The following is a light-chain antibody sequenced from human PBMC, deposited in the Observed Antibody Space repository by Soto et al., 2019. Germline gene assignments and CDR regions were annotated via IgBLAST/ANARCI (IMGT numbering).Light chain of an antibody. J-gene: IGKJ1*01. CDR1: QTVSSNF. Sequence: EIVLTQSPGTLSLSPGDRATLSCSASQTVSSNFLAWYQQRPAQAPRLLIHGASTRATGITDGFSGSGSGTDFTLTISRLEPEDFAVYYCQQYGSSGTFGQGTKVDI. CDR3: QQYGSSGT. V-gene: IGKV3-20*01. CDR2: GAS.